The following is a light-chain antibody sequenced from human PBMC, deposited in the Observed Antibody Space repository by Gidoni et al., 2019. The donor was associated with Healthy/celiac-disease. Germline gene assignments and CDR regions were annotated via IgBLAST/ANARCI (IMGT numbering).Light chain of an antibody. CDR1: QSVSSSY. Sequence: EIVLTQSPGTLSLSPVERATLSCRASQSVSSSYLAWYQQKPGQAPRLLIYGASSRATGIPDRFSGSGSGTDFTLTISRLEPEDFAVYYCQQYGSSPFXQXTRLEIK. CDR2: GAS. CDR3: QQYGSSP. J-gene: IGKJ5*01. V-gene: IGKV3-20*01.